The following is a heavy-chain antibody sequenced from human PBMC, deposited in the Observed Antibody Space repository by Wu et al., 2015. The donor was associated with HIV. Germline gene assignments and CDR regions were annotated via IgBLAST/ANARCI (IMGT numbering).Heavy chain of an antibody. CDR1: GYTFTSYG. Sequence: QVQLVQSGAEVKKPGASVKVSCKASGYTFTSYGISWVRQAPGQGLEWMGWISAYNGNTNYAQKLQGRVTMTTDTSTSTAYMELRSLRSDDTAVYYCARDRKQYYYDSSGYLYLDIWGQGTMVTVSS. J-gene: IGHJ3*02. V-gene: IGHV1-18*01. CDR3: ARDRKQYYYDSSGYLYLDI. CDR2: ISAYNGNT. D-gene: IGHD3-22*01.